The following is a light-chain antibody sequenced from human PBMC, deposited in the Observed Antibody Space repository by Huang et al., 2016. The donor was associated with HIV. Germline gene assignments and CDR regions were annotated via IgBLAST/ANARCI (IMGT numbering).Light chain of an antibody. Sequence: EIVMTQSPATLSASPGERATLSCRASQTISSNLAWYQQKPGQAPRLLIYDASTRVTSIPARFSGSGYGTEFTINISSLQSEDVAVYYCQQYYNWPLYTFGQGSKLEIK. V-gene: IGKV3-15*01. CDR1: QTISSN. CDR3: QQYYNWPLYT. J-gene: IGKJ2*01. CDR2: DAS.